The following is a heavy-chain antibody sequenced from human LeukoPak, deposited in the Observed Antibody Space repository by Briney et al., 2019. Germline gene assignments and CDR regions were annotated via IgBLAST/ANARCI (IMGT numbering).Heavy chain of an antibody. V-gene: IGHV4-38-2*02. D-gene: IGHD3-10*01. Sequence: PSETLSLTCTVSGNSFGDYYWGWIRQPPGKGLEWIGSIYHSGSTYYNPSLKSRVTISVDTSKNQFSLKLSSVTAADTAVYYCAGRTIILWFGELFPYFDYWGQGTLVTVSS. CDR3: AGRTIILWFGELFPYFDY. CDR1: GNSFGDYY. CDR2: IYHSGST. J-gene: IGHJ4*02.